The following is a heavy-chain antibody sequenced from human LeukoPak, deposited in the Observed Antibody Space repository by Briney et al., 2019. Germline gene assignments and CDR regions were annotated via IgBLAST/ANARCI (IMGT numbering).Heavy chain of an antibody. CDR1: GFTFSSYA. D-gene: IGHD1-7*01. Sequence: GGSLRLSCAASGFTFSSYAMSWVRQAPEKGLERVSGITGSGGTTYYADSVKGRFSISRDNSKNTLYLQMNSLRAEDTAVYYCAKETGTTVPIDYWGQGTLVTVSS. V-gene: IGHV3-23*01. CDR2: ITGSGGTT. CDR3: AKETGTTVPIDY. J-gene: IGHJ4*02.